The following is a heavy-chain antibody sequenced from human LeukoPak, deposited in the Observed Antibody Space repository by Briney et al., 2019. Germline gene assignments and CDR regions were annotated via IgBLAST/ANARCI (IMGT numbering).Heavy chain of an antibody. V-gene: IGHV3-23*01. CDR2: ISGTGGST. Sequence: GGSLRLSCAASGFTFSSYAVSWVRQAPGKGLEWVSGISGTGGSTYYAGSVKGRFTISRDNSKNTLYLQMNSLRAEDRAVYYCAKRYCSSTSCYRVDYWGQGTLVTVSS. J-gene: IGHJ4*02. CDR1: GFTFSSYA. CDR3: AKRYCSSTSCYRVDY. D-gene: IGHD2-2*02.